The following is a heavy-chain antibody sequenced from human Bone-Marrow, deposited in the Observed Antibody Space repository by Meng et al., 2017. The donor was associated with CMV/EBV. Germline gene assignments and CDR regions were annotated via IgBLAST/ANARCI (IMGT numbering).Heavy chain of an antibody. CDR1: RGTFSNYS. Sequence: SVKVSCKVARGTFSNYSVNWVRQVPGQGLQWMGGVIPMFRKANHAQKFQGRITISADGSATTAYMDLSNLKSEDTAVYFCARVLVGYYYGMDVWGQGTTVTVSS. J-gene: IGHJ6*02. CDR3: ARVLVGYYYGMDV. V-gene: IGHV1-69*13. CDR2: VIPMFRKA.